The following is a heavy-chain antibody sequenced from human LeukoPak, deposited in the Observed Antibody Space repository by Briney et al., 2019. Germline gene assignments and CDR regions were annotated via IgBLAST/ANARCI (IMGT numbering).Heavy chain of an antibody. V-gene: IGHV3-48*01. D-gene: IGHD5-18*01. CDR1: GFTFSTHS. J-gene: IGHJ4*02. Sequence: GGSLRLSCAASGFTFSTHSMNWVRQAPGKGLEWVSYISSSSSTIYYADSVKGRFTISRDNAKNSLYLQMNSLRAEDTALYYCAKDTPRGYNYGYFDYWGQGTLVTVSS. CDR2: ISSSSSTI. CDR3: AKDTPRGYNYGYFDY.